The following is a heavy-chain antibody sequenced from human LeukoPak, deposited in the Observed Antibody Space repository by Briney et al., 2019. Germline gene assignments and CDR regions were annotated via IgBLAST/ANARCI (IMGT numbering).Heavy chain of an antibody. J-gene: IGHJ4*02. Sequence: GGSLRLSCTASGFPFSSYGMHWVRQAPGKGLEWVAFIRYDGSNNYYADSVKGRFTISRDNSKNMLLLQMNTLRVEDTAVYYCASLQGGSGSYPQSNFDYWGQGTLVTVSS. D-gene: IGHD3-10*01. CDR2: IRYDGSNN. V-gene: IGHV3-30*02. CDR3: ASLQGGSGSYPQSNFDY. CDR1: GFPFSSYG.